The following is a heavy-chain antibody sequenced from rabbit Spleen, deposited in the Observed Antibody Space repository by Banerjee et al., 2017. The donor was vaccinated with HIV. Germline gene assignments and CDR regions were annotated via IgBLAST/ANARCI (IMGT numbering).Heavy chain of an antibody. CDR1: GFSFDSDYV. J-gene: IGHJ4*01. CDR3: ARDNAISGGTGWVYAFSL. D-gene: IGHD1-1*01. CDR2: INTSSGIT. V-gene: IGHV1S45*01. Sequence: QEQLEESGGDLVKPEGSLTLTCTASGFSFDSDYVMCWVRQAPGKGLEWIACINTSSGITYYASWAKGRFTISKTSSTTVTLQMTSLTAADTATYFCARDNAISGGTGWVYAFSLWGQGTLVTVS.